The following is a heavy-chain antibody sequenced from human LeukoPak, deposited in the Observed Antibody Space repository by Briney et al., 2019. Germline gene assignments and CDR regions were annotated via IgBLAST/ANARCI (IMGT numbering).Heavy chain of an antibody. CDR2: INHSGST. CDR1: GGSFSGYY. D-gene: IGHD2-2*01. Sequence: SETLSLTCAVYGGSFSGYYWSWIRQPPGKGLEWIGEINHSGSTNYNPSLKSRVTISVDTSKDQFSLKLSSVTAADTAVYYCARGAGYCSSTSCYFSWFDPWGQGTLVTVSS. CDR3: ARGAGYCSSTSCYFSWFDP. J-gene: IGHJ5*02. V-gene: IGHV4-34*01.